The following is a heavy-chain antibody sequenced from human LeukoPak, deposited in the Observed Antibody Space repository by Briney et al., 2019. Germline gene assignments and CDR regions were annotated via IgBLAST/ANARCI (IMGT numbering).Heavy chain of an antibody. J-gene: IGHJ3*02. V-gene: IGHV1-69*13. D-gene: IGHD2-15*01. CDR2: IIPIFGTA. CDR3: ARSLHVVVVAATTGDALDI. CDR1: GGTFSSYA. Sequence: GASVKVSCKASGGTFSSYAISWVRQAPGQGLEWMGGIIPIFGTANYAQKFQGRVTITADESTSTAYMELSSLRSEDTAVYYCARSLHVVVVAATTGDALDIWGQGTMVTVSS.